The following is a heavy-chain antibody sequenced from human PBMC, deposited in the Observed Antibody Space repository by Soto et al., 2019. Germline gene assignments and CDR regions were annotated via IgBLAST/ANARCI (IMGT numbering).Heavy chain of an antibody. Sequence: PSETLSLTCTVSGASISSGGYYWSWIRQNPGKGLEWIGYIYYSGSTNYNPSLKSRAIISVDTSKNQFSLNLISVTAADTAVYYCARVGYYDSSGSPENDAFDIWGQGTMVTVSS. J-gene: IGHJ3*02. CDR1: GASISSGGYY. D-gene: IGHD3-22*01. CDR3: ARVGYYDSSGSPENDAFDI. CDR2: IYYSGST. V-gene: IGHV4-31*03.